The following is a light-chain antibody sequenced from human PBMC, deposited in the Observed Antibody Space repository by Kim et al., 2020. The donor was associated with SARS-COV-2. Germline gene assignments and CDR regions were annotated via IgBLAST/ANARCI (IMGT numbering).Light chain of an antibody. CDR1: RSVCSHC. J-gene: IGKJ2*01. CDR2: SVS. CDR3: QQYGIAPPYT. V-gene: IGKV3-20*01. Sequence: AGERAPLSCRTSRSVCSHCLAWYQQKPGQAPRLLIYSVSNRATGIPDRFSGSGSGTDFTLTISRLEPEDFAVYYCQQYGIAPPYTFGQGTKLEI.